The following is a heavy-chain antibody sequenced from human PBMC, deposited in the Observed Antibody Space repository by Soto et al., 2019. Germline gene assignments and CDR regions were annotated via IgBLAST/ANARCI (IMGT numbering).Heavy chain of an antibody. D-gene: IGHD1-26*01. CDR3: RGRGDACDI. CDR1: GFTFSSYG. J-gene: IGHJ3*02. V-gene: IGHV3-30*03. Sequence: WGSLRLSCAASGFTFSSYGMHWVRQAPGKGLEWVAVISYYGSNKYYADSVKGRFTISRDNSKNTLYLQMNSLRAEDTAVYYCRGRGDACDIWGKEKIVTGSS. CDR2: ISYYGSNK.